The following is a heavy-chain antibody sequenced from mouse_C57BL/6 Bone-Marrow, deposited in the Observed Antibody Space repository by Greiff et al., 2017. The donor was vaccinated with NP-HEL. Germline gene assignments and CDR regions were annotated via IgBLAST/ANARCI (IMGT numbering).Heavy chain of an antibody. CDR3: ARWGTGTGFDY. V-gene: IGHV1-64*01. CDR1: GYTFTSYW. Sequence: QVQLKQPGAELVKPGASVKLSCKASGYTFTSYWMHWVKQRPGQGLEWIGMIHPNSGSTNYNEKFKSKATLTVDKSSSTAYMQLSSLTSEDSAVYYCARWGTGTGFDYWGQGTTLTVSS. D-gene: IGHD4-1*01. CDR2: IHPNSGST. J-gene: IGHJ2*01.